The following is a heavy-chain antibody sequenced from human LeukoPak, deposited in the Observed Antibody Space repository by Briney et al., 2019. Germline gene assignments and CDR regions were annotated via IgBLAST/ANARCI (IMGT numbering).Heavy chain of an antibody. CDR3: AREPGYSSSWYYFDY. J-gene: IGHJ4*02. CDR2: VYYTGTT. D-gene: IGHD6-13*01. Sequence: SETLSLTCTVSGATISAHYWSWIRQPPGKGLEYIGDVYYTGTTNYNPSLQSRVTISVDTSKNQFSLKLSSVTAADTAVYYCAREPGYSSSWYYFDYWGQGTLVTVSS. V-gene: IGHV4-59*11. CDR1: GATISAHY.